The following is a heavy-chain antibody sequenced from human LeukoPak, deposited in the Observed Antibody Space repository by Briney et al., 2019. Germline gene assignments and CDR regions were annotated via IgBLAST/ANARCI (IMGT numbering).Heavy chain of an antibody. Sequence: GGALRLSCAPSGFTFSSYVMHGVRQPPAKGREGVALICYDGNKKYYADSVKGRFTISRDNSKNTLYLQLNSLRAEDTAVYYCARQHCSGGACYFFDWGQGTLVTVSS. D-gene: IGHD2-15*01. CDR1: GFTFSSYV. CDR2: ICYDGNKK. J-gene: IGHJ4*02. V-gene: IGHV3-33*01. CDR3: ARQHCSGGACYFFD.